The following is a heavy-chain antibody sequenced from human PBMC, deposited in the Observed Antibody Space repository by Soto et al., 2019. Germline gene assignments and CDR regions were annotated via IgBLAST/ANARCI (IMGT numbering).Heavy chain of an antibody. D-gene: IGHD6-6*01. J-gene: IGHJ6*02. CDR2: IIPIFGTA. CDR3: ASGVAARHYYYYGMDV. Sequence: SVKVSCKASGGTFSSYAISWVRQAPGQGLEWMGGIIPIFGTANYAQKFQGRVTITADESTSTAYMELSSLRSEDTAVYYCASGVAARHYYYYGMDVWGQGTTVTVSS. V-gene: IGHV1-69*13. CDR1: GGTFSSYA.